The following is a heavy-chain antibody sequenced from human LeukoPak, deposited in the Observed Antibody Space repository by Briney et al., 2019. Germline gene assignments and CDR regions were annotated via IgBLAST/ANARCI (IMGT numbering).Heavy chain of an antibody. CDR1: GFTFSSYA. CDR3: AKWIRSGGNAGLDY. Sequence: GALRLSCAASGFTFSSYAMHWVRQAPGKGLEWVAVISYDGSNKYYADSVKGRFTISRDNSKNTLYLQMNSLRAEDTAVYYCAKWIRSGGNAGLDYWGQGTLVTVSS. J-gene: IGHJ4*02. CDR2: ISYDGSNK. D-gene: IGHD4-23*01. V-gene: IGHV3-30*04.